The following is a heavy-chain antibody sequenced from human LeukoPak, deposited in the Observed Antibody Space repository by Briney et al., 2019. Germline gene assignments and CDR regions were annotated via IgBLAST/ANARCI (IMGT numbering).Heavy chain of an antibody. Sequence: SETLSLTCTVSGASISRDFWTWIRPPPGKGLGWIGYIYNGGSTTYSPSLNSRVTISLDASNDQVSLRLRSVTAADTAVYYCAKGGSYGGGADYWGQGTLVTVSS. J-gene: IGHJ4*02. V-gene: IGHV4-59*01. D-gene: IGHD1-26*01. CDR2: IYNGGST. CDR1: GASISRDF. CDR3: AKGGSYGGGADY.